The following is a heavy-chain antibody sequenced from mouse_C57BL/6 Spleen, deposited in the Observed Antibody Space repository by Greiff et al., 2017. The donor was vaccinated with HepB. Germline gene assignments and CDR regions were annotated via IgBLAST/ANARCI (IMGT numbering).Heavy chain of an antibody. CDR2: INPSSGYT. CDR3: ARWGPLYGRSYGYFDV. V-gene: IGHV1-7*01. Sequence: VQLQQSGAELAKPGASVKLSCKASGYTFTSYWMHWVKQRPGQGLEWIGYINPSSGYTKYNQKFKDKATLIADKSSSTAYMQLSILTYEDSAVYYWARWGPLYGRSYGYFDVWGTGTTVTVSS. J-gene: IGHJ1*03. CDR1: GYTFTSYW. D-gene: IGHD1-1*01.